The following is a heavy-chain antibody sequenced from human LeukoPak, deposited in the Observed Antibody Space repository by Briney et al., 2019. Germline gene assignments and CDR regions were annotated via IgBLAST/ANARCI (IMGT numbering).Heavy chain of an antibody. J-gene: IGHJ5*02. CDR1: GGSFSGYY. CDR3: ARRMTRDYYDSSGYKGGHWFDP. CDR2: INHSGST. V-gene: IGHV4-34*01. D-gene: IGHD3-22*01. Sequence: SETLSLTCAVYGGSFSGYYWSWIRQPPGKGLEWIGEINHSGSTNYNPSLKSRVTISVDTSKNQFSLKLSSVTAADTAVYYCARRMTRDYYDSSGYKGGHWFDPWGQGTLVTVSS.